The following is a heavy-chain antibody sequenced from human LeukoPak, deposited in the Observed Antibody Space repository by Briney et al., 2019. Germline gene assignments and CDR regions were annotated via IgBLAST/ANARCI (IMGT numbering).Heavy chain of an antibody. CDR1: GGSISSYY. CDR2: LSKSGST. CDR3: ERARYVNSFYAFDI. J-gene: IGHJ3*02. D-gene: IGHD3-9*01. Sequence: SETLSLTCTVSGGSISSYYWSWIRLPPGKGLEWIGYLSKSGSTNYSPSLKSRVTIFGDTSKNQFFLKLSSVTAADTAVYYGERARYVNSFYAFDIWGQGTLVTVSS. V-gene: IGHV4-59*01.